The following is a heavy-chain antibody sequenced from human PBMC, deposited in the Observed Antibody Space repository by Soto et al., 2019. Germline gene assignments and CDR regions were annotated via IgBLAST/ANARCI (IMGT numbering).Heavy chain of an antibody. V-gene: IGHV4-59*01. Sequence: PSETLSLTCTVSGGSISSYYWSWIRQPPGKGLECIGYIYYSGSTNYNPSLKSRVTISVDTSKNQFSLKLSSVTAADTAVYYCARGTSLLYGSGRYYRPYYFDYWGQGTLVTVSS. D-gene: IGHD3-10*01. CDR2: IYYSGST. CDR1: GGSISSYY. CDR3: ARGTSLLYGSGRYYRPYYFDY. J-gene: IGHJ4*02.